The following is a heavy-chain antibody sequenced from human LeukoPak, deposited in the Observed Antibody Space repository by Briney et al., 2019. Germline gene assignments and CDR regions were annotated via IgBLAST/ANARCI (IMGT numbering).Heavy chain of an antibody. CDR3: ARGGGRSWVDY. D-gene: IGHD2-15*01. CDR1: GFTGHN. Sequence: GASVRVSCKASGFTGHNIHWARQAPGEGLEWMGWINPNSGDTHYAQKFQGRVTMTRDTSISTVYMEVSGLTSDDTAVYFCARGGGRSWVDYWGQGALVTVSS. J-gene: IGHJ4*02. CDR2: INPNSGDT. V-gene: IGHV1-2*02.